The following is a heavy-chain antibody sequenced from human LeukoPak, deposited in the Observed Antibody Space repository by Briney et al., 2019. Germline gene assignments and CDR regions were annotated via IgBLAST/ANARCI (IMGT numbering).Heavy chain of an antibody. D-gene: IGHD1-1*01. V-gene: IGHV3-30-3*01. J-gene: IGHJ4*02. CDR3: AKEGTGIHFDY. CDR1: GFTFSSYA. CDR2: ISYDGGNT. Sequence: GGSLRLSCAASGFTFSSYAMSWVRQAPGKGLEWVAEISYDGGNTYYADSVKGRFTISRDNSKNTLYLQMNSLRAEDTAVYYCAKEGTGIHFDYWGQGTLVTVSS.